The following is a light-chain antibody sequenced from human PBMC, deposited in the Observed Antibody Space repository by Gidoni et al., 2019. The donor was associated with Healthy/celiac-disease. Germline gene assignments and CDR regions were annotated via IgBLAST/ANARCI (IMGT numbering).Light chain of an antibody. J-gene: IGKJ4*01. CDR3: QQRSNWPPRLT. CDR2: DAS. Sequence: EIVLTQSQATLSLSPGERATLSCRASQSVSSYLAWYQQKPGQAPRLRIYDASNRATGIPARFSGSGSGTDFTLTISSLEPEDFAVYYCQQRSNWPPRLTFXGXTKVEIK. V-gene: IGKV3-11*01. CDR1: QSVSSY.